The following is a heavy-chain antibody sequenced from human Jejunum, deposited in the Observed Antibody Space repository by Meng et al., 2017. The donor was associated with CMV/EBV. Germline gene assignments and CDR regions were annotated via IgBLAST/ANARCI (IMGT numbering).Heavy chain of an antibody. CDR1: GGSVRSGRYC. CDR2: LYCPGGT. D-gene: IGHD3-10*01. J-gene: IGHJ1*01. CDR3: AREYGSGYPPDY. V-gene: IGHV4-31*03. Sequence: TGSGGSVRSGRYCWNWIRQHPGKGLEWIGSLYCPGGTYYNPSLKSRISMSVDTSKNQFSLKLTSVTAADPAVYYCAREYGSGYPPDYWGQGTRVTVSS.